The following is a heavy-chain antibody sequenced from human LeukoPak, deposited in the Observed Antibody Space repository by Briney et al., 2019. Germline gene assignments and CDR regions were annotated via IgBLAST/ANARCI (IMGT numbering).Heavy chain of an antibody. J-gene: IGHJ5*02. Sequence: SETLSLTCAVYGGSFSGYYWSWIRQPPGKGLEWIGEINHSGSTDYNPSLKSRVTISVDTSKNQFSLKLSSVTAADTAVYYCARGLGHYGSGSYYTPWGQGTLVTVSS. CDR3: ARGLGHYGSGSYYTP. D-gene: IGHD3-10*01. CDR1: GGSFSGYY. CDR2: INHSGST. V-gene: IGHV4-34*01.